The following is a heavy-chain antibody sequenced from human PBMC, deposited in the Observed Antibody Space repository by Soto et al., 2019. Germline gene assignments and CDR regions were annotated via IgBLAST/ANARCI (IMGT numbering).Heavy chain of an antibody. D-gene: IGHD3-3*01. Sequence: SETLSLTCTVSGGSISSYYWSWIRQPPGKGQEWIGYIYYSGSTNYNPSLKSRVTISVDTSKNQFSLKLSSVTAADTAVYYCARVLNYDFWSGYYTGVYYFDYWGQGTLVTVSS. V-gene: IGHV4-59*01. CDR2: IYYSGST. CDR1: GGSISSYY. J-gene: IGHJ4*02. CDR3: ARVLNYDFWSGYYTGVYYFDY.